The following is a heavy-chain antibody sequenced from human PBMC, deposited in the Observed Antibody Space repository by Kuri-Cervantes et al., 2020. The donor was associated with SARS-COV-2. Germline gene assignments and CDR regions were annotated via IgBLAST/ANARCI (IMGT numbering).Heavy chain of an antibody. D-gene: IGHD5-12*01. CDR3: ARVGVATGGSWFDP. V-gene: IGHV4-39*07. CDR2: MSYSGIA. J-gene: IGHJ5*02. Sequence: SETLSLTCNVSGGSISSSGYFWGWIRQPPGKGPEWIASMSYSGIAYYNPSLKSRVTISVDRSKNQFSLKLSSVTAADTAVYYCARVGVATGGSWFDPWGQGTLVTVSS. CDR1: GGSISSSGYF.